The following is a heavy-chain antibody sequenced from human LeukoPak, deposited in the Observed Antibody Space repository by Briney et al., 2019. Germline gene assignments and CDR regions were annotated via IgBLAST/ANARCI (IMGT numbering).Heavy chain of an antibody. J-gene: IGHJ4*02. CDR1: AFTFSIYS. D-gene: IGHD6-13*01. CDR3: ASVFLGRSWYDFDY. CDR2: ISSSSSYI. V-gene: IGHV3-21*01. Sequence: GRSLRLSWAPSAFTFSIYSMSWVRHAPGKGREWVSSISSSSSYIYYADSVKGRFTISRDNAKNSLYLQMNSLRAEDTAVYYCASVFLGRSWYDFDYWGQGTLVTVSS.